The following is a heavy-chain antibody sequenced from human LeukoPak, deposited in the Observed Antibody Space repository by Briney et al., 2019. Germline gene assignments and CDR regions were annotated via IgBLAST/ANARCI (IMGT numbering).Heavy chain of an antibody. D-gene: IGHD3-3*01. V-gene: IGHV4-39*01. CDR3: ARRRSGHNWFDP. CDR1: GGSISSYY. J-gene: IGHJ5*02. CDR2: IYYSGST. Sequence: SETLSLTCTVSGGSISSYYWSWIRQPPGKGLEWIASIYYSGSTYYDPSLKSRVTISVDTSKNQFSLKLNSVTAADTAVYYCARRRSGHNWFDPWGQGTLVTVSS.